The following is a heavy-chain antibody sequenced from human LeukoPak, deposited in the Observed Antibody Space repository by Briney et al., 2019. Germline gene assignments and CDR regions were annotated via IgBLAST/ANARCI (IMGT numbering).Heavy chain of an antibody. V-gene: IGHV1-69*05. J-gene: IGHJ4*02. CDR1: GGTFSSYA. CDR2: IIPIFGTA. CDR3: ARVNSRADLGY. D-gene: IGHD4-23*01. Sequence: ASVKVSCKASGGTFSSYAINWVRQAPGQGLEWMGGIIPIFGTANYAQKFQGRVTITTDESTSTAYMELSSLRSEDTAVYYCARVNSRADLGYWGQGTLVTVSS.